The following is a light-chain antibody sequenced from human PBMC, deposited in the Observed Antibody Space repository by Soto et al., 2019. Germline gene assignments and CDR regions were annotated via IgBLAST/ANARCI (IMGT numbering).Light chain of an antibody. CDR2: DVN. CDR1: SSDIGGYDY. Sequence: QSVLTQPASVSGSPGQSITLSCTGTSSDIGGYDYVSWYQRHPGKAPKLIIYDVNNRPSGASNRFSGSKSGNTASLTISGLQAEDEADYYCTSYASGSSHVVFGGGTQLTVL. CDR3: TSYASGSSHVV. V-gene: IGLV2-14*01. J-gene: IGLJ2*01.